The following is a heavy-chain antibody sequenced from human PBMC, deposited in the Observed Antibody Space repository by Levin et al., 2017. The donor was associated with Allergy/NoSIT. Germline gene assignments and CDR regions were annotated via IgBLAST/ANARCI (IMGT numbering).Heavy chain of an antibody. CDR1: GFTFSNYW. CDR3: ARDPLVFCGGDCSRGWFDP. J-gene: IGHJ5*02. CDR2: INSDGSSI. D-gene: IGHD2-21*02. V-gene: IGHV3-74*01. Sequence: GGSLRLSCAASGFTFSNYWMHWVRQAPGKGPVWVSRINSDGSSISYADSVKGRFSISRDNAKNTLYLQMNSLRDEDTAVYYCARDPLVFCGGDCSRGWFDPWGQGTLVTVSS.